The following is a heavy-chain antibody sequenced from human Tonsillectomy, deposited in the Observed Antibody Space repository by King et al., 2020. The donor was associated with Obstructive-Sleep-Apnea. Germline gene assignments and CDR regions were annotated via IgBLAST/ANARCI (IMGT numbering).Heavy chain of an antibody. V-gene: IGHV3-21*01. Sequence: VQLVESGGGLVKPGGSLRLSCAASGFTFSSYSMNWVRQAPGKGLEWVSSISSSSSYIYSADSVKGRFTISRDNAKNSLYLQMNRLRAEDTAVYYCARWDYFDYWGQGTLVTVSS. CDR2: ISSSSSYI. CDR3: ARWDYFDY. CDR1: GFTFSSYS. J-gene: IGHJ4*02. D-gene: IGHD1-26*01.